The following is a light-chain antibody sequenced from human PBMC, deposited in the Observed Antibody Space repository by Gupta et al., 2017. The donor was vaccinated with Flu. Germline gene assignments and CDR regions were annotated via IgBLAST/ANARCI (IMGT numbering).Light chain of an antibody. V-gene: IGKV3-20*01. Sequence: EMLLTQSPGTLSSSPGDRATLSCRASQSVTSSSVAWYQQKPGQPPRLLIYDDSSRATGIPDRFTGSGSGTDFTLTISRLEAEDFAVYFCQQYGTSPPLTFGGGTKVEIK. CDR3: QQYGTSPPLT. J-gene: IGKJ4*01. CDR2: DDS. CDR1: QSVTSSS.